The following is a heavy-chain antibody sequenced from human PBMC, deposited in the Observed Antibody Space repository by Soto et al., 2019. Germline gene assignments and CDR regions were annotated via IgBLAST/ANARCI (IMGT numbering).Heavy chain of an antibody. CDR1: GFTFSSYD. D-gene: IGHD2-2*02. CDR2: IGTGGDT. J-gene: IGHJ6*02. CDR3: AREIQTPAGIFHWYYGLDV. Sequence: EVQLVESGGDLVQPGGSLRLSCAASGFTFSSYDMHWVRQTTGKGLEWVSAIGTGGDTYYSDSVKGRCTISRENSKNSLYLQMNSLRAGDTAVYYCAREIQTPAGIFHWYYGLDVWGQGITVAVSS. V-gene: IGHV3-13*04.